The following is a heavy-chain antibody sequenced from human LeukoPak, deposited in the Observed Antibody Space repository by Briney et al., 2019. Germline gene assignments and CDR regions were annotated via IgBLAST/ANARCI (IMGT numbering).Heavy chain of an antibody. V-gene: IGHV1-2*02. CDR2: INPNSGGT. Sequence: ASVTVSCKASGYTFTGYYMHWARQAPGQGLEWMGWINPNSGGTNSAQKFQGRVTMTRDTSISTAYMELSRLRSDDTAVYYCARDKGIAARYDAFDIWGQGTMVTVSS. D-gene: IGHD6-6*01. CDR1: GYTFTGYY. J-gene: IGHJ3*02. CDR3: ARDKGIAARYDAFDI.